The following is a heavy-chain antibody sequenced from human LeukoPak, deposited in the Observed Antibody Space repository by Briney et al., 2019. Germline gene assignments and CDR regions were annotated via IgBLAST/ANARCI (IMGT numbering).Heavy chain of an antibody. CDR3: TTDEDYYDSSGYYYGGY. D-gene: IGHD3-22*01. CDR2: IKSKTDGGTT. J-gene: IGHJ4*02. Sequence: GGSLRLSCEASGFTFSSYSMNWVRQAPGKGLEWVGRIKSKTDGGTTDYAAPVKGRFTISRDDSKNTLYLQMNSLKTEDTAVYYCTTDEDYYDSSGYYYGGYWGQGTLVTVSS. V-gene: IGHV3-15*01. CDR1: GFTFSSYS.